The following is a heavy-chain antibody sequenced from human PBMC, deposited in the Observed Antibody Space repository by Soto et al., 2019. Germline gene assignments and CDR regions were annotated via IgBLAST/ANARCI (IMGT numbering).Heavy chain of an antibody. CDR1: GFTFSSFW. D-gene: IGHD3-3*01. V-gene: IGHV3-7*01. Sequence: EVQLVESGGDLVQPGGSLRLSCAASGFTFSSFWITWVRQAPGQWLEWVANINQDGSEKHYVDAVKGGFTLSRDNAENSVYLQMNSLRDDDTAVYYCARDFGVQELDYWGQGTLVTVSA. J-gene: IGHJ4*02. CDR2: INQDGSEK. CDR3: ARDFGVQELDY.